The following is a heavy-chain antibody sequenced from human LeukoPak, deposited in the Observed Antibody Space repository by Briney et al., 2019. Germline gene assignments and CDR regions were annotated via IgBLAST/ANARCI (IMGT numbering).Heavy chain of an antibody. D-gene: IGHD6-19*01. V-gene: IGHV3-30*18. CDR3: AKSPYSSGWVPSYFDY. CDR2: ISFDGSNK. J-gene: IGHJ4*02. Sequence: GGSLRLCCAASGFTFSSYGMHWVRQATGKGLEWVALISFDGSNKYSADSVKGRFTISRDNSKNTLYLQMNSLRAEDTAVYYCAKSPYSSGWVPSYFDYWGQGTLVTVSS. CDR1: GFTFSSYG.